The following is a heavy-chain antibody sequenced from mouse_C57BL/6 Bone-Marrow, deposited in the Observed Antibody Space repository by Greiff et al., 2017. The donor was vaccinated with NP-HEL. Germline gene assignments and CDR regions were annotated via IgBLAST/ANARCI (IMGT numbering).Heavy chain of an antibody. CDR2: INPNNGGT. V-gene: IGHV1-26*01. CDR3: ARGYFDV. Sequence: VQLQQSVPELVKPGASVKISCKASGYTFTDYYMNWVKQSHGKSLEWIGDINPNNGGTSYNQKFKGKATLTVDKSSSTAYMELRSLTSEDSAVYYCARGYFDVWGTGTTVTVSS. CDR1: GYTFTDYY. J-gene: IGHJ1*03.